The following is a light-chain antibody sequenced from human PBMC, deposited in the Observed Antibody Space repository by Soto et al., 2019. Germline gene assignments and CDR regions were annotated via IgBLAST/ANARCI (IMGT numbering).Light chain of an antibody. J-gene: IGLJ1*01. Sequence: SYYLTQTSSVSVAPGQTARIACWGNNIGGKSVHWYQQKPGQAPVVVVYDDSDRPSGIPERFSGSNSGNTATLTISRVEAGDEADYHCQVWDDNSDHHVFGTGTKVTVL. CDR2: DDS. CDR3: QVWDDNSDHHV. V-gene: IGLV3-21*02. CDR1: NIGGKS.